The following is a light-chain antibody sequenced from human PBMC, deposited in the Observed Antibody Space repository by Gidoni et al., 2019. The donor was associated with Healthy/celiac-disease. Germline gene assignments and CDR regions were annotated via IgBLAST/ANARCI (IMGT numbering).Light chain of an antibody. CDR1: QSISSW. CDR3: QQYNSYSLT. V-gene: IGKV1-5*03. Sequence: IQMTQSPSTLSASVGDRVTSTCRASQSISSWLAWYQQKPGKAPKLLIYTASSLESGVPSRFSGSGSGTEFTLTISSLQPDDFATYYCQQYNSYSLTFGQGTRLEIK. J-gene: IGKJ5*01. CDR2: TAS.